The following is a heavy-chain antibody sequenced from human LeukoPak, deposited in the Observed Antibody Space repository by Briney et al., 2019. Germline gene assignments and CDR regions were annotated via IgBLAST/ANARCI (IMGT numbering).Heavy chain of an antibody. J-gene: IGHJ4*02. Sequence: PSETLSLTCTVSGGSISSSSYYWGWIRQPPGKGLEWIGSIYYSGSTYYNPSLKSRVTISVDTSKNQFSLKLSSVTAADTAVYYCARQTYYDILTGSLGDFDYWGQGTLVSVSS. CDR2: IYYSGST. CDR3: ARQTYYDILTGSLGDFDY. D-gene: IGHD3-9*01. V-gene: IGHV4-39*01. CDR1: GGSISSSSYY.